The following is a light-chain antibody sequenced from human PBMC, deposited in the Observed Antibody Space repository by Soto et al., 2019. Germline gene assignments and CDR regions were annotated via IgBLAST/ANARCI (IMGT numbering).Light chain of an antibody. CDR3: QHSSSTPLFT. Sequence: DIQMTQSPSSLSASVGDRVTITCRASQSISSYLNWYQQKPGKAPKLLIYAASSLQSGVPSRFSGSGSGTDFTLTISSLQPEDFATYYCQHSSSTPLFTFGPGTKVDIK. J-gene: IGKJ3*01. CDR1: QSISSY. V-gene: IGKV1-39*01. CDR2: AAS.